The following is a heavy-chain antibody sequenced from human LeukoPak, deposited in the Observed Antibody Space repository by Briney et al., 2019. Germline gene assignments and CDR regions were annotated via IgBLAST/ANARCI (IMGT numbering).Heavy chain of an antibody. J-gene: IGHJ4*02. V-gene: IGHV3-7*01. D-gene: IGHD6-19*01. CDR2: AKPDQREK. CDR3: TRDGSGWALD. CDR1: GFNFGSAW. Sequence: GGSLRLSCVATGFNFGSAWMSWVRQAPGKGLEWVANAKPDQREKYYIDSVKGRFSVSRDNARDSLYLQMSSLRADDTAVYYCTRDGSGWALDWGQGTLVTVSS.